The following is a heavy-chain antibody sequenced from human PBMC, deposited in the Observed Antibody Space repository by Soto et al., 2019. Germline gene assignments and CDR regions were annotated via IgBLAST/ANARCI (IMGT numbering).Heavy chain of an antibody. CDR3: AIDTGTTIEGQEYFQH. V-gene: IGHV3-66*01. Sequence: PGGSLRLSCAASGFTVSSNYMRWVRQAPGKGLEWVSVIYSGGSTYYADSVKGRFTISRDNSKNTLYLQMNSLRAEDTAVYYCAIDTGTTIEGQEYFQHWGQRTLVTVSS. CDR1: GFTVSSNY. CDR2: IYSGGST. J-gene: IGHJ1*01. D-gene: IGHD4-17*01.